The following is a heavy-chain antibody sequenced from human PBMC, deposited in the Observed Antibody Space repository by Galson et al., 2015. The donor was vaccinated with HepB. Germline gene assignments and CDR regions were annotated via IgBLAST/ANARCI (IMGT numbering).Heavy chain of an antibody. V-gene: IGHV3-30-3*01. CDR1: GFTFSSYA. J-gene: IGHJ6*02. Sequence: SLRLSCAASGFTFSSYAMHWVRQAPGKGLEWVAVISYDGSNKYYADSVKGRFTISRDNSKNTLYLQMNSLRAEDTAVYYCAIGYCSSTSCYTGPWNWNPPHVWGQGTTVTVSS. CDR2: ISYDGSNK. CDR3: AIGYCSSTSCYTGPWNWNPPHV. D-gene: IGHD2-2*02.